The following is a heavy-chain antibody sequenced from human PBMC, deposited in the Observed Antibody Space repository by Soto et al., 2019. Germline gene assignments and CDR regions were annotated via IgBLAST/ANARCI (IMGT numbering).Heavy chain of an antibody. V-gene: IGHV3-23*01. CDR1: GFTFSSYA. J-gene: IGHJ4*02. CDR2: ISGSGDKT. D-gene: IGHD3-22*01. CDR3: AKDLHISSEWYGGIGS. Sequence: EVQVLESGGGLVQPGGSLRLSCAASGFTFSSYAMIWVRQAPGKGLEWVSAISGSGDKTWYADSVKGRLTTSRDNSKNTLYLQMNSLRAEDTAVYYCAKDLHISSEWYGGIGSWGQGTLVTVSS.